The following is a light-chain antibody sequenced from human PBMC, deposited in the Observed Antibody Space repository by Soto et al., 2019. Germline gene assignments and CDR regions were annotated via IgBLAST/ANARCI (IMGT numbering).Light chain of an antibody. Sequence: EVVMTQSPATLSVSPGERATLSCRASQSVRSYLAWYQQKPGQAPRLLIYGPSTRATGIPARFSGSGSETEFTLTISSLQSEDFAVYYCQKYNNWPLTYSGGTKVDIK. CDR1: QSVRSY. J-gene: IGKJ4*01. CDR3: QKYNNWPLT. CDR2: GPS. V-gene: IGKV3-15*01.